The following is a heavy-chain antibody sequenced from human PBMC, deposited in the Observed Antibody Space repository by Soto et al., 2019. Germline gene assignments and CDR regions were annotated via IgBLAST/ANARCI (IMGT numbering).Heavy chain of an antibody. CDR2: IYYSGST. D-gene: IGHD3-3*01. J-gene: IGHJ5*02. CDR3: ARDPNPIFDT. V-gene: IGHV4-31*11. CDR1: GGSISSGGYY. Sequence: QVQLQESGPGLVKPSQTLSLTCAVSGGSISSGGYYWSWIRQHPGKGLEWIGYIYYSGSTYYNPSLKRRVTISIDTSKNQFSLNLSSVTDADTAVYYCARDPNPIFDTWGQGILVTVSS.